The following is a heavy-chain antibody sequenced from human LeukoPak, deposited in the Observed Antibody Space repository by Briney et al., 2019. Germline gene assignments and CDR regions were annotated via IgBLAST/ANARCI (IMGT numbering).Heavy chain of an antibody. J-gene: IGHJ2*01. CDR2: IYTSGST. D-gene: IGHD4-17*01. Sequence: SETLSLTCTVSGGSISSYYWSWIRQPAGKGLKWIGRIYTSGSTNYNPSLKSRVTMSVDTSKNQFSLKLSSVTAADTAVYYCARGGGDYWYFDLWGRGTLVTVSS. CDR1: GGSISSYY. CDR3: ARGGGDYWYFDL. V-gene: IGHV4-4*07.